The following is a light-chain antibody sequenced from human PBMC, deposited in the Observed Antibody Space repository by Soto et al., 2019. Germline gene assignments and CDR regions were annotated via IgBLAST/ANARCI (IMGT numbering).Light chain of an antibody. J-gene: IGLJ2*01. CDR2: RNN. CDR1: SSNIGSNY. V-gene: IGLV1-47*01. Sequence: QSVLTQPPSASGTPGQPITVSCSGGSSNIGSNYVYWYQQLPGTAPKLLIYRNNQRPSGVPDRFSGSKSGTSASLAISGLRSEDEDDYYGAAWDDSQSGVVFCGGTKVTVL. CDR3: AAWDDSQSGVV.